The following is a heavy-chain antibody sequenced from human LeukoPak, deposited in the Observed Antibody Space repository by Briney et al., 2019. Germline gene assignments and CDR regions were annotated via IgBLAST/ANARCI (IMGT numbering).Heavy chain of an antibody. V-gene: IGHV3-23*01. CDR3: AKDWSQQQLVIH. CDR2: IYGSGATT. CDR1: GFTSSSYA. J-gene: IGHJ4*02. Sequence: GSLRLSCAASGFTSSSYAMTWVRQAPGTGPEWVSTIYGSGATTYYADSVKGRFTISRDNSKNTLYLQMNSLRAEDTAVYYCAKDWSQQQLVIHWGQGTLVTVSS. D-gene: IGHD6-13*01.